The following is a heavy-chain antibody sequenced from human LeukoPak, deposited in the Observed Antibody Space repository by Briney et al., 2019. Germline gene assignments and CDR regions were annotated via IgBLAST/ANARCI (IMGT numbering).Heavy chain of an antibody. J-gene: IGHJ4*02. Sequence: PGRSLRLSCAASGFTFSSYGMHWVRQAPGKGLEWVAVIWYDGSNKYYADSVKGRFTISRDNSKNTLYLQMNSLRAEDTAVYYCARGYYAGRGHHFEYWGQGTLVTVSS. CDR1: GFTFSSYG. V-gene: IGHV3-33*01. CDR2: IWYDGSNK. CDR3: ARGYYAGRGHHFEY. D-gene: IGHD3-22*01.